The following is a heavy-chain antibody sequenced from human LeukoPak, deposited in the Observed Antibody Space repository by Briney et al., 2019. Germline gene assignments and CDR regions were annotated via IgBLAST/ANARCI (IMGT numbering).Heavy chain of an antibody. D-gene: IGHD3-10*01. J-gene: IGHJ5*02. CDR2: ISGYNGHT. CDR1: GYTFTSYG. V-gene: IGHV1-18*01. Sequence: ASVKVSCKASGYTFTSYGIGWVRQAPGQGLEWMGWISGYNGHTKYAQKFRGRATMTTDTSTSTAYMELRSLRSDDTAVYYCARDSREVLLWFGEFSPWGQGTLVTVSS. CDR3: ARDSREVLLWFGEFSP.